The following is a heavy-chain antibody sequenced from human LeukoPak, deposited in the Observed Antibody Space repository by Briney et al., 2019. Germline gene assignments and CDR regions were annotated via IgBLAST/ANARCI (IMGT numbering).Heavy chain of an antibody. CDR3: AREMGGGTTREDWFAP. J-gene: IGHJ5*02. V-gene: IGHV1-2*02. CDR1: GYTFSDYH. CDR2: INCNSGAK. D-gene: IGHD1-1*01. Sequence: ASVKVSCKASGYTFSDYHIHWVRQAPGQGLEGMGYINCNSGAKYYAQKFQGRVTMTRDTSITTTYMDLSRLTSDDTDMYFCAREMGGGTTREDWFAPWGQGTLVTVSS.